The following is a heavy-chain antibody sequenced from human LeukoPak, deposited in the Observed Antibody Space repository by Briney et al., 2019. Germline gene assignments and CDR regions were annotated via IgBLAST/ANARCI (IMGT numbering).Heavy chain of an antibody. CDR1: GFTFSSYA. J-gene: IGHJ4*02. CDR2: ISGSGGST. Sequence: GGSLRLSCAASGFTFSSYAMSWVRQAPGKGLEWVSAISGSGGSTYYADSVKGRFTISRDNSKNTLYLQMNSLRAEDTAVYYCAKAPRRSWYEGYYFDYWGQGTLVTVSS. V-gene: IGHV3-23*01. D-gene: IGHD6-13*01. CDR3: AKAPRRSWYEGYYFDY.